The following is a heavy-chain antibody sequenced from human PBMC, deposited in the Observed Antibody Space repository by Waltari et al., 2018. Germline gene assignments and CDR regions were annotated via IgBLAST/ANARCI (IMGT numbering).Heavy chain of an antibody. Sequence: EVQLVESGGGLVKPGGSLRLSCAASGFTFSSYSMNWVRQAPGKGLEWVSSISSSSSYRYYADSVKGRFTISRDNAKNSLYLQMNSLRAEDTAVYYCARAAAAFYFDYWGQGTLVTVSS. CDR1: GFTFSSYS. D-gene: IGHD2-15*01. V-gene: IGHV3-21*01. CDR3: ARAAAAFYFDY. CDR2: ISSSSSYR. J-gene: IGHJ4*02.